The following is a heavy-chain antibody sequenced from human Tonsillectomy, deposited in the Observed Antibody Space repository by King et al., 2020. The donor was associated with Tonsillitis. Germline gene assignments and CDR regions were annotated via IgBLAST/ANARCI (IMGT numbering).Heavy chain of an antibody. CDR1: GFTFDDYA. V-gene: IGHV3-9*01. CDR3: AKDIGPGVGAAQF. CDR2: ISSNSNDI. D-gene: IGHD1-26*01. J-gene: IGHJ4*01. Sequence: VQLVESGGDLVQPGRSLRLSCAASGFTFDDYAMHWVRQTPQRGLEWVSGISSNSNDIVYSDSVKGRFTISRDNAKKFRYMQMNSLRPEDTALYYCAKDIGPGVGAAQFWGQGTLVTVSS.